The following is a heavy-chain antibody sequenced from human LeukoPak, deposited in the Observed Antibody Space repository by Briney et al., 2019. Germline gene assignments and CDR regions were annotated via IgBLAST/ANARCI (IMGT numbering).Heavy chain of an antibody. V-gene: IGHV3-15*01. CDR1: GFTFSNAW. CDR3: TTDSYGSGSYSYY. D-gene: IGHD3-10*01. Sequence: GGSLRLSCAASGFTFSNAWMSWVRQAPGKGLEWVGRIKSKTDGGTTDYAAPVKGRFTISRDDSKNTLYLQMNSLKTEDTAVYYCTTDSYGSGSYSYYWGQGTLVTVSS. CDR2: IKSKTDGGTT. J-gene: IGHJ4*02.